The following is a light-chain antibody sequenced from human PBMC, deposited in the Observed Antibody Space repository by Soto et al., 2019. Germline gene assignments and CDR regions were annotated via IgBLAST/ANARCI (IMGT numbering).Light chain of an antibody. V-gene: IGLV1-40*01. CDR1: SSNIGTGYH. CDR2: GNS. CDR3: QSYDSSLTGGV. Sequence: QSVLTQPPSVSRAPGQRVTISCTGSSSNIGTGYHIHWYQQVPGTAPKLLIYGNSNRPSGVPDRFSGSKSGTSASLAITGLQAEDEADFYCQSYDSSLTGGVFGTGTKLTVL. J-gene: IGLJ1*01.